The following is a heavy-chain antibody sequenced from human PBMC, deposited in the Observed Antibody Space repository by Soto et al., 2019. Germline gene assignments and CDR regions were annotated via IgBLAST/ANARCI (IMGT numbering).Heavy chain of an antibody. CDR1: GGSISSRDW. D-gene: IGHD3-3*01. V-gene: IGHV4-4*02. Sequence: SETLSLTCSVSGGSISSRDWCTCVRQAPGKGLEWIGKIYHGGGTNFSPSLRGRVNISIDKSRKFFSLTLNSVTAADTAIYFCATGNVDSMLESWGRGTLVTVSS. CDR2: IYHGGGT. CDR3: ATGNVDSMLES. J-gene: IGHJ4*02.